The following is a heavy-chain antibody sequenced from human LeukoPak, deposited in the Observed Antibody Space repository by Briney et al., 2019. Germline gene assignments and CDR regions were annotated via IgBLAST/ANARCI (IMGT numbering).Heavy chain of an antibody. CDR3: VRGGSGSSYGEFAY. CDR1: GFTFGSYL. D-gene: IGHD5-18*01. V-gene: IGHV3-74*01. Sequence: GGSLRLSCRASGFTFGSYLMHWIRQAPGEGLIWVSRIHTDGSSTNYAESVKGRFTISRDNAKNTLYLHMNSLTVEDTGVYYCVRGGSGSSYGEFAYWGQGTLVTVSS. CDR2: IHTDGSST. J-gene: IGHJ4*02.